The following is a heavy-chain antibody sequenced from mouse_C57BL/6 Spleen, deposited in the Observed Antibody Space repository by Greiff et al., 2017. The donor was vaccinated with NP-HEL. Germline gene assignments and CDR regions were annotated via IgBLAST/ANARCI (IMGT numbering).Heavy chain of an antibody. CDR1: GFTFSDYY. CDR2: INYDGSST. J-gene: IGHJ4*01. V-gene: IGHV5-16*01. CDR3: ARGGSYYAMDY. Sequence: DVMLVESEGGLVQPGSSMKLSCTASGFTFSDYYMAWVRQVPEKGLEWVANINYDGSSTYYLDSLKSRFIISRDNAKIILYLQMSSLTSEDTATYYCARGGSYYAMDYWGQGTSVTVSS.